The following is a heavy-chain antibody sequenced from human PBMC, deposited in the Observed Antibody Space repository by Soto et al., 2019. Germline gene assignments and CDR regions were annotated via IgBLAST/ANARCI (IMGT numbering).Heavy chain of an antibody. J-gene: IGHJ3*02. Sequence: SETLSLTCTVSGGSISSSSYYWGWIRQPPGKGLEWIGSIYYSGSTYYNPSLKSRVTISVDTSKNQFSLKLSSVTAADTAVYYCASRHTATDLGDAFDIWGQGTMVTV. CDR3: ASRHTATDLGDAFDI. CDR2: IYYSGST. V-gene: IGHV4-39*01. CDR1: GGSISSSSYY. D-gene: IGHD5-18*01.